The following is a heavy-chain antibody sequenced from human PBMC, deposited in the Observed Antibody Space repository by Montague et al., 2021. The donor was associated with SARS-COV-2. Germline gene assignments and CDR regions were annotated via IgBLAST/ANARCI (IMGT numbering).Heavy chain of an antibody. D-gene: IGHD5-24*01. CDR2: ISGGGIST. CDR1: GFTFSTHA. J-gene: IGHJ4*02. Sequence: SLRLSCAASGFTFSTHAMNWVRQAPGRGLEWVSTISGGGISTYYADSVKGRFTISRDNSRDTLYLQMTSLRAEDTAVYYCAKDQHGYNKPIDSWGRGTLVTVSS. CDR3: AKDQHGYNKPIDS. V-gene: IGHV3-23*01.